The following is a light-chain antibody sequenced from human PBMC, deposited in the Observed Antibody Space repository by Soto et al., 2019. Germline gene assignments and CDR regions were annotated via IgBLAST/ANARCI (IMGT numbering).Light chain of an antibody. CDR2: GNS. J-gene: IGLJ2*01. CDR3: QSYDSSLSGWV. Sequence: QSALTQPPSVSGAPGQRVTISCTGSSSNIGAGYDVHWYQQLPGTAPKLLIYGNSNRPSGVPERFSGSKSGTSASLAITGLQAEDEADYYCQSYDSSLSGWVFGGGTKLTVL. V-gene: IGLV1-40*01. CDR1: SSNIGAGYD.